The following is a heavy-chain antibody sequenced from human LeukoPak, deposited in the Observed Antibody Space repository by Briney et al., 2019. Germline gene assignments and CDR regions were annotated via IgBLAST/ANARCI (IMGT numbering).Heavy chain of an antibody. CDR2: ISPSGGST. CDR3: ATVTTAWAPKYYYYYMDV. V-gene: IGHV1-46*01. CDR1: GYTFTSYY. Sequence: ASVKVSCKASGYTFTSYYMHWVRQAPGQGPEWMGVISPSGGSTTYAQKFQGRVTMTEDTSTDTAYMELSSLRSEDTAVYYCATVTTAWAPKYYYYYMDVWGKGTTVTVSS. J-gene: IGHJ6*03. D-gene: IGHD4-17*01.